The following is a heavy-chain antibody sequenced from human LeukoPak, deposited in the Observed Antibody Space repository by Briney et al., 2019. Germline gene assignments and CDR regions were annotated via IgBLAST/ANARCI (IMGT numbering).Heavy chain of an antibody. D-gene: IGHD5-12*01. V-gene: IGHV3-33*01. CDR1: GFTFSTHG. CDR3: ARDIGNSGFNLDY. J-gene: IGHJ4*02. Sequence: SGGSLRLSCVVSGFTFSTHGIHWVRQAPGKGLEWVSVIWHDGGRKEYADSVRGRFTISRDNSNLYLQMNSLRAEDTAIYYCARDIGNSGFNLDYWGQGTPVTVSS. CDR2: IWHDGGRK.